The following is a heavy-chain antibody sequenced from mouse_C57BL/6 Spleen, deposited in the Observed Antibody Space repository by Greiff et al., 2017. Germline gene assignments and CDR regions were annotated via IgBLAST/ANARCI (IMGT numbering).Heavy chain of an antibody. Sequence: EVKLQQSGPELVKPGASVKIPCKASGYTFTDYNMDWVKQSHGKSLEWIGDINPNNGGTIYNQKFKGKATLTVDKSSSTAYMELRSLTSEDTAVYYCARWGRGSGYDYAMDYWGQGTSVTVSS. CDR1: GYTFTDYN. D-gene: IGHD1-1*01. CDR2: INPNNGGT. CDR3: ARWGRGSGYDYAMDY. V-gene: IGHV1-18*01. J-gene: IGHJ4*01.